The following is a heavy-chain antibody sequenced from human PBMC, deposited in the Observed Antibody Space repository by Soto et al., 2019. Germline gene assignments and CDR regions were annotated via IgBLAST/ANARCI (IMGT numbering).Heavy chain of an antibody. V-gene: IGHV4-39*07. D-gene: IGHD2-2*01. CDR3: ARRLGSSTNEDLFDP. J-gene: IGHJ5*02. CDR1: GGSISSSSYY. Sequence: KASETLSLTCTVSGGSISSSSYYWGWIRQPPGKGLEWIGSIYYSGSTYYNPSLKSRVTISVDTSKNQFSLKLSSVTAADTAVYYCARRLGSSTNEDLFDPWGQGTLVTVSS. CDR2: IYYSGST.